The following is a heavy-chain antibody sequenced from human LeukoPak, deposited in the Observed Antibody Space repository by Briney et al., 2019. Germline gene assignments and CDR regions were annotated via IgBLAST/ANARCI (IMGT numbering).Heavy chain of an antibody. Sequence: PGGSLRLSCTASGFTFGDYAMSWVRQAPGKGLEWVGFIRSKAYGGTTEYAASVKGRFTISRDDSKSIAYLQMNSLKTEDTAVYYCTRDGPAATYYYYYYMDVWGKGTTVTISS. CDR3: TRDGPAATYYYYYYMDV. D-gene: IGHD2-15*01. CDR1: GFTFGDYA. J-gene: IGHJ6*03. V-gene: IGHV3-49*04. CDR2: IRSKAYGGTT.